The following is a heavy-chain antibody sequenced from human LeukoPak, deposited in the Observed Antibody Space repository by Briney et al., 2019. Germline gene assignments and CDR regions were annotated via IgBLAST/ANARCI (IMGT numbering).Heavy chain of an antibody. Sequence: SETLSLTCSVSGGSISSSSYYWGWIRQPPGKGLEWIGSIYYSGSTYYNPSLKSRVTISVDRSKNQFSLKLSSVTAADTAVYYCARVDTALLAAAGTGDGWYFDLWGRGTLVTVSS. CDR1: GGSISSSSYY. V-gene: IGHV4-39*07. J-gene: IGHJ2*01. D-gene: IGHD6-13*01. CDR3: ARVDTALLAAAGTGDGWYFDL. CDR2: IYYSGST.